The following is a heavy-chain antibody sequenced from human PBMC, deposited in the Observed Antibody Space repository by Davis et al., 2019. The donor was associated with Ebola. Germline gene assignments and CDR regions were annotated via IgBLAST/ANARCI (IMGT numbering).Heavy chain of an antibody. CDR2: INHSGST. D-gene: IGHD6-13*01. CDR3: ARGFGGQQTYDS. V-gene: IGHV4-34*01. CDR1: GGPFSDYF. Sequence: MPGGSLRLSCAVYGGPFSDYFWTWIRQTPGEGLEWLGEINHSGSTNYNSSLKSRVTISVDTSKNQFSLSLRSVTAADTAVYYCARGFGGQQTYDSWGQGNLVTVSS. J-gene: IGHJ4*02.